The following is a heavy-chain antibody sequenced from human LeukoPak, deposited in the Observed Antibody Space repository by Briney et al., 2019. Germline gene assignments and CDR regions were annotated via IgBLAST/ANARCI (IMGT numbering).Heavy chain of an antibody. Sequence: SQTLSLTCTVSDGPFSSGGYAWSWIRQPSGKGLEWIGYIYHSGSTFYNPSLKSRVTLSVDRSKNQFSLKLSSVTAADTAVYYCARAILNYYYYGIDVWGKGTTVTVSS. CDR2: IYHSGST. V-gene: IGHV4-30-2*01. J-gene: IGHJ6*04. CDR1: DGPFSSGGYA. CDR3: ARAILNYYYYGIDV.